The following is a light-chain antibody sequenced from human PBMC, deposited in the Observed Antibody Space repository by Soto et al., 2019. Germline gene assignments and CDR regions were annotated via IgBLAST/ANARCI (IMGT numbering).Light chain of an antibody. V-gene: IGKV3-15*01. J-gene: IGKJ4*01. CDR2: DAS. CDR1: QNVYNN. CDR3: QQCRNWPLT. Sequence: EIVMTQSPATLSVSPGEGATLSCKASQNVYNNLAWYQQRPGQPPRLLIYDASTRATGISARFSGSGYGTEFTLTISSLQSEDFALYFCQQCRNWPLTFGGGTKVEIK.